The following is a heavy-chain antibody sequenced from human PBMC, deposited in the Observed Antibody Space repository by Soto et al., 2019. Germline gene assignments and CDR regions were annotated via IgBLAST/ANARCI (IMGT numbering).Heavy chain of an antibody. V-gene: IGHV3-23*01. CDR1: GFTFSSYA. CDR3: AKDVEPPVPFLIAVAGTTDY. CDR2: ISGSGGST. D-gene: IGHD6-19*01. J-gene: IGHJ4*02. Sequence: PGGSLRLSCAASGFTFSSYAMSWVRQAPGKGLEWVSAISGSGGSTYYADSVKGRFTISRDNSKNTLYLQMNSLRAEDTAVYYCAKDVEPPVPFLIAVAGTTDYWGQGTLVTVSS.